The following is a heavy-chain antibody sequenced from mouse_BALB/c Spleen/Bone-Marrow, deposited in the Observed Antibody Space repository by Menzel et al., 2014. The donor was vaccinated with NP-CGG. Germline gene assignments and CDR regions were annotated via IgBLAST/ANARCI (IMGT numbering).Heavy chain of an antibody. V-gene: IGHV1-31*01. Sequence: EVQLQQSGPELVKPGASVKISCKASGYSFTGYYMHWVKPSHGNSIDWIGYIYPYNGVSSYNQKFKGKATLTVDKSSSTACMELRGLTSDDSAVYYCESGGEYFDVWGAGTTVTVSS. CDR2: IYPYNGVS. J-gene: IGHJ1*01. CDR3: ESGGEYFDV. CDR1: GYSFTGYY.